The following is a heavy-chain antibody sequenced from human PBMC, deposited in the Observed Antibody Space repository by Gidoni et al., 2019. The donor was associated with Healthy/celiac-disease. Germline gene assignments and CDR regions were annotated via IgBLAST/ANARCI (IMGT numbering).Heavy chain of an antibody. CDR3: ARGLLTLGGEYYYGMDV. CDR1: GFPFSSYS. Sequence: EVQLVESGGGLVKPGGSLSLSCAASGFPFSSYSMNWVRQAPGKGLEWVSSISSSSSYIYYADSVKGRFTISRDNAKNSLYLQMNSLRAEDTAVYYCARGLLTLGGEYYYGMDVWGQGTTVTVSS. V-gene: IGHV3-21*01. CDR2: ISSSSSYI. J-gene: IGHJ6*02. D-gene: IGHD3-16*01.